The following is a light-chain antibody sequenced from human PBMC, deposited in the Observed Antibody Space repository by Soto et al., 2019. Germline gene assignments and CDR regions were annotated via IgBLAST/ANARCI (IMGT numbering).Light chain of an antibody. CDR3: HQYSTSPLT. Sequence: EIVRTQSPATLSVSPGERPTLSCRASQSVSSNLAWYKQKPGQAPRLLIYGASKRATGIPDGFSGSGSGTEFTLTISRLEPEDFAVYYCHQYSTSPLTFGGGTKVDIK. J-gene: IGKJ4*01. V-gene: IGKV3D-15*02. CDR2: GAS. CDR1: QSVSSN.